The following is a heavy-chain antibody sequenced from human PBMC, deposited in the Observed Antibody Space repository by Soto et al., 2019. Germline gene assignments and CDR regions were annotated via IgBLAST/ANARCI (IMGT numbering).Heavy chain of an antibody. CDR1: GVTIRGYY. J-gene: IGHJ5*02. D-gene: IGHD6-13*01. CDR3: ASGTLSTIAAPDP. Sequence: ETLSLTCKVSGVTIRGYYWNWILQPPGKTLEWIGSIYYTGGTNYNPSLKSRVTISVDTSKNHFSLKFNSLTAADTAVYYCASGTLSTIAAPDPWGQGTLVTVSS. CDR2: IYYTGGT. V-gene: IGHV4-59*01.